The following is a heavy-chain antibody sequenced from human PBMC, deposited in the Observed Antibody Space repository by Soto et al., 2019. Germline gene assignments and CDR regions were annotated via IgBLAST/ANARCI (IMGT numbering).Heavy chain of an antibody. D-gene: IGHD2-15*01. CDR2: ISYDGSNK. V-gene: IGHV3-30*18. J-gene: IGHJ6*02. CDR1: GFTFSSYG. Sequence: SLRLSCAASGFTFSSYGMHWVRQAPGKGLEGVAVISYDGSNKYYADSVKGRFTISRDNSKNTLYLQMNSLRAEDTAVYYCAKNVAATQYYGMDVWGQGTKATVSS. CDR3: AKNVAATQYYGMDV.